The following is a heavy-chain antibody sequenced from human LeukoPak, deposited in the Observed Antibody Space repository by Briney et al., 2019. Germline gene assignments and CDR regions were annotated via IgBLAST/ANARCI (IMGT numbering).Heavy chain of an antibody. V-gene: IGHV3-23*01. D-gene: IGHD2-2*01. J-gene: IGHJ4*02. CDR3: AKDSYQLQD. CDR2: ISGSGGST. Sequence: PGGSLRLSCAASGFTFSSYAMSWVRQAPXXGXEWVSAISGSGGSTYYADSVKGWFTISRDNSKNTLYLQMNSLRAEDTAVYYCAKDSYQLQDWGQGTLVTVSS. CDR1: GFTFSSYA.